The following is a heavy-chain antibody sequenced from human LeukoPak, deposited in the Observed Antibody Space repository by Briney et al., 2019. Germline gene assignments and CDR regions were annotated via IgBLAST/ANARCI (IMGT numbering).Heavy chain of an antibody. Sequence: PSETLSLTCSVSGGSISSSNWWSWVRQPPEKGLEWIGEIYHSGSTNYNPSLKSRVTISIDKSKNQFSLKLTSVTAADTAVYHCAKNSPLSASDIWGQGTMVTVSS. CDR2: IYHSGST. J-gene: IGHJ3*02. V-gene: IGHV4-4*02. CDR1: GGSISSSNW. D-gene: IGHD2/OR15-2a*01. CDR3: AKNSPLSASDI.